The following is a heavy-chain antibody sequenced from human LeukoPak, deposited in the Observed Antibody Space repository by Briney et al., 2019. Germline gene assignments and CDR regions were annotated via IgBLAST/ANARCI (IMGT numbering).Heavy chain of an antibody. V-gene: IGHV3-9*01. CDR1: GFIFDEYA. Sequence: GGSLRPSCAASGFIFDEYAMHRVRQAPGPGLEWVSGISWDTYNIIYADSVKGRFTISRDNAKNSLYLQMDRLRAEDTALYYCARAVAAPGAFDIWGQGTVVTVSS. CDR3: ARAVAAPGAFDI. CDR2: ISWDTYNI. D-gene: IGHD6-19*01. J-gene: IGHJ3*02.